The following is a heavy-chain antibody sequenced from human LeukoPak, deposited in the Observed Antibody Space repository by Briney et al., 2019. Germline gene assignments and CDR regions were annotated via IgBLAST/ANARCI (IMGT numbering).Heavy chain of an antibody. CDR2: IYYSGST. CDR1: GGSISSGGYY. J-gene: IGHJ5*01. D-gene: IGHD2-15*01. CDR3: ARDQAGSGGGYCGGGSCYSFNWFDP. V-gene: IGHV4-31*03. Sequence: PSETLSLTCTVSGGSISSGGYYWSWIRQHPGAGLAWIGYIYYSGSTYYNPSLKSRVTISVDTSKKKFSLKLSSVTAAGTAVYYCARDQAGSGGGYCGGGSCYSFNWFDPWGQETLVTVSS.